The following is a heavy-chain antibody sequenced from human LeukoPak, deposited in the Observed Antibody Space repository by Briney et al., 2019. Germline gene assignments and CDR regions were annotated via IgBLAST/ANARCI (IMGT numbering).Heavy chain of an antibody. Sequence: PSETLSLTCVVSGGSLSTHHWSWIRQSPGRGLEWIGYISDSGSTNYNPSLKSRVTISVDTSKNQFSLMLSSVTAADTAVYYCARGYDSSAYYPFNYWGQGTPVTVS. CDR1: GGSLSTHH. CDR3: ARGYDSSAYYPFNY. CDR2: ISDSGST. V-gene: IGHV4-59*11. D-gene: IGHD3-22*01. J-gene: IGHJ4*02.